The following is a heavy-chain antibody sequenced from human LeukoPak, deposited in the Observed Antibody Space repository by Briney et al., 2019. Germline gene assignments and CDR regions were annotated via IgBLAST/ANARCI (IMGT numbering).Heavy chain of an antibody. V-gene: IGHV3-7*03. CDR2: IKQDGSER. CDR1: GFTFSSYW. J-gene: IGHJ4*02. Sequence: GGSLRLSCAASGFTFSSYWMSWVRQAPGKGLEWVANIKQDGSERYYVDSVKGRFTISRDNAKHSLYLQLNSLRAEDTAVYYCARDGRPIDYWGQGTLVIVSS. CDR3: ARDGRPIDY.